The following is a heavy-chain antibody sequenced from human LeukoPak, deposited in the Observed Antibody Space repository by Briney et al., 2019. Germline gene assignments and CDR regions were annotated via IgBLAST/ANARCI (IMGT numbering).Heavy chain of an antibody. CDR2: ISSSGSTI. V-gene: IGHV3-48*03. CDR3: ATLYSYGYWCFEL. J-gene: IGHJ2*01. CDR1: GFTFSSYE. D-gene: IGHD5-18*01. Sequence: GGSLRLSCAASGFTFSSYEMNWVRQAPGKGLEWVSHISSSGSTIYYADSVKGRFTISRDNAKNSLYLQMNSLRAEDTAVYYCATLYSYGYWCFELWGRGTLVTVSS.